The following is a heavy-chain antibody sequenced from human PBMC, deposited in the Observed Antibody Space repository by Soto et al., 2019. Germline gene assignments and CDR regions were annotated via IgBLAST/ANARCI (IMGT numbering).Heavy chain of an antibody. CDR2: ISYDGTDK. CDR3: ARDNEYSRGWCYLFDY. D-gene: IGHD6-19*01. J-gene: IGHJ4*02. V-gene: IGHV3-30*19. CDR1: GFTFSSHG. Sequence: QVQLVESGGGVAQPGRSLRLSCAASGFTFSSHGMHWVRQAPGKGLEWVAAISYDGTDKHLADSVKGRFSISRDNSKATLYLQMNNQRAEDRAVYYSARDNEYSRGWCYLFDYWGPGTLVTISS.